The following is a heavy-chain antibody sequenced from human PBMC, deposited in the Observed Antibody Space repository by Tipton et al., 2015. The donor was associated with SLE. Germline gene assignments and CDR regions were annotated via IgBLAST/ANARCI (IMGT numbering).Heavy chain of an antibody. Sequence: TLSLTCTVSGGSIRSYYWSWIRQPPGKGLEWIGYIYSSGSTNYNPSLKTRVTISVDTSKNQFSLKLSSVTAADTAVYYCARDPRGGDAFDIWGQGTMVTVSS. CDR1: GGSIRSYY. CDR2: IYSSGST. D-gene: IGHD3-10*01. J-gene: IGHJ3*02. V-gene: IGHV4-59*12. CDR3: ARDPRGGDAFDI.